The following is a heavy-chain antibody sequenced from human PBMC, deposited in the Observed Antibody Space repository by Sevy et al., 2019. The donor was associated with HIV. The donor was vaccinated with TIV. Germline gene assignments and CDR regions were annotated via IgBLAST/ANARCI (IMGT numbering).Heavy chain of an antibody. V-gene: IGHV4-59*01. CDR3: ARAYSNYYYAMDV. D-gene: IGHD1-26*01. Sequence: SETLSLTCTVSGDAISGYYWSWIRQPPGKGLEWIGYIYYSGSTNYNAYLKSRVTILEDTSTNQFSLKLTSVTAADTAMYYCARAYSNYYYAMDVWGQGTMVTVSS. CDR2: IYYSGST. CDR1: GDAISGYY. J-gene: IGHJ6*02.